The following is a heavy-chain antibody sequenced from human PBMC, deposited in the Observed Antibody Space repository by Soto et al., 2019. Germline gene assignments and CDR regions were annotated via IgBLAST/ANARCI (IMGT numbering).Heavy chain of an antibody. J-gene: IGHJ5*02. V-gene: IGHV3-30*18. CDR2: ISYDESHK. CDR3: AKERLSGWENWFDT. D-gene: IGHD6-19*01. Sequence: GGSLRLSCAASGFTFSSYGMHWVRQAPGKGLEWVALISYDESHKYYADSVEGRFTISRDNSKNTLYLQMNSLRPEDTAVYYCAKERLSGWENWFDTWGQGTLVTVSS. CDR1: GFTFSSYG.